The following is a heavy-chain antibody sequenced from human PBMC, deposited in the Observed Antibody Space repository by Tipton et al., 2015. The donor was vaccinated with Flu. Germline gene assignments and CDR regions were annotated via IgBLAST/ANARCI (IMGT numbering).Heavy chain of an antibody. D-gene: IGHD3-22*01. V-gene: IGHV4-34*01. CDR1: GGSFSGYY. J-gene: IGHJ4*02. CDR3: ARDSSGYSIFFDY. Sequence: TLSLTCAVYGGSFSGYYWSWIRQPPGKGLEWIGEINHSGSTNYNPSLKSRVTTSVDTSKNQFSLKLSSVTAADTAVYYCARDSSGYSIFFDYWGQGTLVTVSS. CDR2: INHSGST.